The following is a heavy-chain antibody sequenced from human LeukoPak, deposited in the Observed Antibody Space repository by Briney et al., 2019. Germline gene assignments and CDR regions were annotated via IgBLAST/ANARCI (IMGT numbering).Heavy chain of an antibody. D-gene: IGHD3-10*01. CDR2: INHSGST. CDR1: GGSFSGYY. J-gene: IGHJ5*02. V-gene: IGHV4-34*01. CDR3: ARGVVRGVIIRRVFNWFDP. Sequence: PSETLSLTCAVYGGSFSGYYRSWIRQPPGKGLEWIGEINHSGSTNYNPSLKSRVTISVDTSKNQFSLKLSSVTAADTAVYYCARGVVRGVIIRRVFNWFDPWGQGTLVTVSS.